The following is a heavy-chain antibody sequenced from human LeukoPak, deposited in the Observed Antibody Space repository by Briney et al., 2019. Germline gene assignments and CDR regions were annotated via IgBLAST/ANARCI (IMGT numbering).Heavy chain of an antibody. CDR3: ARSSLGYCTNGVCFAFDY. J-gene: IGHJ4*02. CDR2: IIPIFGTA. V-gene: IGHV1-69*05. Sequence: ASVKVSRKASGGTFSSYAISWVRQAPGQGLEWMGGIIPIFGTANYAQKFQGRVTITTDESTSTAYMELSSLRSEDTAVYYCARSSLGYCTNGVCFAFDYWGQGTLVTVSS. D-gene: IGHD2-8*01. CDR1: GGTFSSYA.